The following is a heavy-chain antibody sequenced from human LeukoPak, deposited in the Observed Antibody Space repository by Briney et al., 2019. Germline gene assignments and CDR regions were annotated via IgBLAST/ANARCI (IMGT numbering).Heavy chain of an antibody. V-gene: IGHV3-30-3*01. J-gene: IGHJ3*01. Sequence: GKSLRLSCAASGFTLIRHVMHWVRQAPGQGLEWVAGIPSDGSVTYRGGILRGRFTISRDNPNNTMYLQLNSLRADDTALYYCVRESARMAGTGTAFDLWGRGTRVTVSS. D-gene: IGHD2-8*02. CDR1: GFTLIRHV. CDR3: VRESARMAGTGTAFDL. CDR2: IPSDGSVT.